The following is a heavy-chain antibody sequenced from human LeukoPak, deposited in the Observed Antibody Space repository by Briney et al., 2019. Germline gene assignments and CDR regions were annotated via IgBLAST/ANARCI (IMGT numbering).Heavy chain of an antibody. CDR3: AKLGGSTSLPFY. J-gene: IGHJ4*02. V-gene: IGHV3-30*18. Sequence: GRSLRLSCAASGFTFSSYGMHWVRQAPGKGLEWVAVISYDGSNKYYADSVKGRFTISRDNSKNTLYLRMNSLRAEDTAVYYCAKLGGSTSLPFYWGQGTLVTVSS. D-gene: IGHD2-2*01. CDR1: GFTFSSYG. CDR2: ISYDGSNK.